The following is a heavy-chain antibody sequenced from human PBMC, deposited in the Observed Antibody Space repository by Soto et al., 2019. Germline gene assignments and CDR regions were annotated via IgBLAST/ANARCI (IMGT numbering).Heavy chain of an antibody. Sequence: EVQLVESGGGLVQPGGSLRLYCAASGFTFSSYSMNWVRQAPGKGLEWVSYISSSSSTIYYADSVKGRFTISRDNAKNSLYLQMNSLRAEDTAVYYCAREPAYCTNGVCYVDYWGQGTLVTVSS. CDR2: ISSSSSTI. D-gene: IGHD2-8*01. CDR1: GFTFSSYS. CDR3: AREPAYCTNGVCYVDY. V-gene: IGHV3-48*01. J-gene: IGHJ4*02.